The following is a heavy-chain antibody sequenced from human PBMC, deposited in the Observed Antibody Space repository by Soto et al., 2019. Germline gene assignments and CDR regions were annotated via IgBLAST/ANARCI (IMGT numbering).Heavy chain of an antibody. CDR3: ARDCAVASCFDY. J-gene: IGHJ4*02. Sequence: GGSLRLSCAASGFTFSSYAMHWVRQAPGKGLEWVAVISYDGSNKYYADSVKGRFTISRDNSKNTLYLQMNSLRAEDTAVYYCARDCAVASCFDYWGQGTLVTVSS. V-gene: IGHV3-30-3*01. D-gene: IGHD6-19*01. CDR2: ISYDGSNK. CDR1: GFTFSSYA.